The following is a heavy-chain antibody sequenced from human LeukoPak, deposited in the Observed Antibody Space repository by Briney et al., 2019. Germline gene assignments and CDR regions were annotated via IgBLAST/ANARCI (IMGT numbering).Heavy chain of an antibody. J-gene: IGHJ4*02. D-gene: IGHD4-11*01. Sequence: SETLSLTCTVSGYSISSGYYWGWIRQPPGKGLEWIGSIYHSGSTYYNPSLKSRVTISVDTSKNQFSLKLSSVTAADTAVCYGAGVGSVTKGGDYWGQGTLVTVSS. CDR2: IYHSGST. V-gene: IGHV4-38-2*02. CDR3: AGVGSVTKGGDY. CDR1: GYSISSGYY.